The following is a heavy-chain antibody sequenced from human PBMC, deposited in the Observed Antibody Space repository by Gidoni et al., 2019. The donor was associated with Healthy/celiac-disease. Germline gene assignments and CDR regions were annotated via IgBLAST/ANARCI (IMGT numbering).Heavy chain of an antibody. CDR1: GGSFSGYY. D-gene: IGHD6-19*01. CDR2: INHSGST. Sequence: QVQLQQWGAGLLKPSETLSLTCAVYGGSFSGYYWSWIRQPPGKGLEWIGEINHSGSTNYNPSLKSRVTISVDTSKNQFSLKLSSVTAADTAVYYCARGPRRGVAGMGRVNGMDVWGQGTTVTVSS. CDR3: ARGPRRGVAGMGRVNGMDV. V-gene: IGHV4-34*01. J-gene: IGHJ6*02.